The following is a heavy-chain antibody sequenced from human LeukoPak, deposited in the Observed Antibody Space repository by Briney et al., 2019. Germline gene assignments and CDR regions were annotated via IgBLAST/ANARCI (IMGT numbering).Heavy chain of an antibody. V-gene: IGHV3-66*01. CDR3: ARDRDYGDYDY. D-gene: IGHD4-17*01. Sequence: GGSLRLSCAASGFTVSSNYMSWVRQAPGKGLEWVSVIYSGGSTYYADSVKGRFTISRDNSKNTLYLQMNSLRAEDTAVYYWARDRDYGDYDYWGQGTLVTVSS. CDR1: GFTVSSNY. CDR2: IYSGGST. J-gene: IGHJ4*02.